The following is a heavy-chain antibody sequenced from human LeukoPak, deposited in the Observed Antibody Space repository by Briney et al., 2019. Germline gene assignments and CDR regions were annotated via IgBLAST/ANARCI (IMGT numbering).Heavy chain of an antibody. CDR1: GYSISSGFY. D-gene: IGHD2-21*01. J-gene: IGHJ5*02. CDR3: ARGDPGILWCKGFDP. CDR2: IYHSEST. Sequence: SETLSLTCTVSGYSISSGFYWGWIRQPPGKGLEWIGSIYHSESTYYNPSLNSRVTMSVDTSKNQFSLKLSSVTAADTAVYYCARGDPGILWCKGFDPWGQGTLVTVSS. V-gene: IGHV4-38-2*02.